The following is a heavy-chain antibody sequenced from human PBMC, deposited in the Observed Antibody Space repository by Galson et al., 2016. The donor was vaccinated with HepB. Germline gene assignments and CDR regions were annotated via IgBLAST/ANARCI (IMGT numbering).Heavy chain of an antibody. J-gene: IGHJ4*02. Sequence: SLRLSCAASGFTFSTYGMHWVRQAPGKGLEWVAVISYDGSNKYYADSVKGRFTISRDNSKKTLYLQMNSLRAEDTAVYYCAKDDGSSGPFDYWGQGTLVTVSS. D-gene: IGHD3-22*01. CDR2: ISYDGSNK. CDR3: AKDDGSSGPFDY. CDR1: GFTFSTYG. V-gene: IGHV3-30*18.